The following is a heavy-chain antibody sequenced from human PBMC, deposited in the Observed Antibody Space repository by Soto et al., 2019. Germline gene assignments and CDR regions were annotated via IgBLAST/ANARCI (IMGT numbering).Heavy chain of an antibody. J-gene: IGHJ4*02. Sequence: GGSLRLSCAASGFTFSSYSMNWVRQAPGKGLEWVSYISSSSSTIYYADSVKGRFTISRDNAKNSLYLQMNSLRAEDTAVYYCARARGWLGDYFDYWGQGTLVTVSS. V-gene: IGHV3-48*01. CDR3: ARARGWLGDYFDY. D-gene: IGHD3-10*01. CDR2: ISSSSSTI. CDR1: GFTFSSYS.